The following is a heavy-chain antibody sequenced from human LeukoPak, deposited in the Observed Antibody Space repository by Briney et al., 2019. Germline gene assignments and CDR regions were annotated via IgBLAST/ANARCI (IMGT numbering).Heavy chain of an antibody. Sequence: GGSLRLSCAASGVTFSSYGMHWVRQAPGKGLEWVAVISYDGSNKYYADSVKGRFTISRDNSKNTLYLQMNSLRAEDTAVYYCAKDGSITMVRGVRFYWYFDLWGRGTLVTVSS. V-gene: IGHV3-30*18. J-gene: IGHJ2*01. CDR1: GVTFSSYG. CDR3: AKDGSITMVRGVRFYWYFDL. D-gene: IGHD3-10*01. CDR2: ISYDGSNK.